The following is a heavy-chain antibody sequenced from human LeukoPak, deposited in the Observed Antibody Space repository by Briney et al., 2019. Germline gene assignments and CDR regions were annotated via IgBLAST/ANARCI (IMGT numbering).Heavy chain of an antibody. Sequence: SETLSLTCTVSGGSMNTYYWSWLRQSPGKGLEWIGYIYSSGTTKYNPSLKSRITISVDTSNNQFSLKLSSVTAADTAVYYCARRQGGFYPFDYWGQGTLVTVSS. CDR2: IYSSGTT. V-gene: IGHV4-4*09. CDR1: GGSMNTYY. D-gene: IGHD3-22*01. CDR3: ARRQGGFYPFDY. J-gene: IGHJ4*02.